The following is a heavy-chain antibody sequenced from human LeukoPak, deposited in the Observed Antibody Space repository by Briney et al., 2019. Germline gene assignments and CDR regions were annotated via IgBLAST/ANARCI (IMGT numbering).Heavy chain of an antibody. J-gene: IGHJ4*02. CDR3: AKSHHVPAIDY. CDR2: ISYYGSNT. Sequence: PGGPLRLSCAASGFTFSNYVMHWVRQAPGKGLEWVTVISYYGSNTYYADSVKGRFNISRDNSQHTLYLQMNSLRADDTAVYYCAKSHHVPAIDYWGQGTLVTVSS. V-gene: IGHV3-30*18. CDR1: GFTFSNYV.